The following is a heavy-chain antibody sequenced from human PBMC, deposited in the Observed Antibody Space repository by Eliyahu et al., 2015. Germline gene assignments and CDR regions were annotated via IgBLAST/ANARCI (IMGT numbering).Heavy chain of an antibody. Sequence: QVQLQQSGPGLVKPSQTLSLTCXLSGXXXXGNRXAWNWIRQSPSRGLGWLGRTYYRSKWFDDYAPSLKGRIIINPDTSKNHFSLQLNSVTPEDTAVYYCARGVGVTGFDYWGQGILVTVSS. V-gene: IGHV6-1*01. J-gene: IGHJ4*02. CDR2: TYYRSKWFD. CDR3: ARGVGVTGFDY. D-gene: IGHD6-19*01. CDR1: GXXXXGNRXA.